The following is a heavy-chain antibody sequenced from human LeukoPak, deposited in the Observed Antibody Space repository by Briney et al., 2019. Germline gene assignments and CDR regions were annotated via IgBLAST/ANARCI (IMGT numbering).Heavy chain of an antibody. CDR1: GGTFSSYA. CDR3: ARVITMIVVANDAFDI. CDR2: IIPILGIA. D-gene: IGHD3-22*01. J-gene: IGHJ3*02. V-gene: IGHV1-69*04. Sequence: ASVKVSCKASGGTFSSYAISWVRQAPGQGLEWMERIIPILGIANYAQKFQGRVTITADKSTSTAYMELSSLRSEDTAVYYCARVITMIVVANDAFDIWGQGTMVTVSS.